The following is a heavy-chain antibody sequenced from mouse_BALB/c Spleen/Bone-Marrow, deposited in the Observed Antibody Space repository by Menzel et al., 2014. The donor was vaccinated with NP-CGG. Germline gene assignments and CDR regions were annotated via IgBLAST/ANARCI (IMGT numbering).Heavy chain of an antibody. D-gene: IGHD1-1*01. CDR2: INPSIGYT. CDR3: AREGTYYAYFDY. CDR1: GYIFTSYT. Sequence: VKLQESAAELARPGVSVKLSCKASGYIFTSYTIQWIKQRPGQGLEWIGYINPSIGYTEYNQKFKDKTTLTADTSSSTTYMQLSSLTSEDSAVYYCAREGTYYAYFDYWGQGTTLTVSS. V-gene: IGHV1-4*02. J-gene: IGHJ2*01.